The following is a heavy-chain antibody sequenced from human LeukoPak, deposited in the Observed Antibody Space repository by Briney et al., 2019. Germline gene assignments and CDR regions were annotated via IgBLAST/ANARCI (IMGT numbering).Heavy chain of an antibody. CDR2: ISSGSTYI. CDR3: ARGSGSGWSWGTNYFDY. CDR1: GFTFSTYS. J-gene: IGHJ4*02. V-gene: IGHV3-21*01. Sequence: AEGSLRLSCAASGFTFSTYSINWVRQAPGKGLEWVSSISSGSTYIYYADSVKGRFTISRDNAKNSLSLQMNSLRADDTAVYYCARGSGSGWSWGTNYFDYWGQGSLVTVSS. D-gene: IGHD6-19*01.